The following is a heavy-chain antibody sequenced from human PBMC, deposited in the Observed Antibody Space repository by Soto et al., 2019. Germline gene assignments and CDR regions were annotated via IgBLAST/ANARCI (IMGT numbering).Heavy chain of an antibody. CDR3: ARGPGSYNWFDL. CDR1: GLSFRGYD. J-gene: IGHJ5*02. Sequence: SDTLSLTSAFDGLSFRGYDWIWLRQPQGKGLEWIGEINHSGSTNYNPSLKSRVTISVDTSKNQFSLKLSSVTAADTAVYYCARGPGSYNWFDLWGQGTLVTVS. CDR2: INHSGST. D-gene: IGHD3-10*01. V-gene: IGHV4-34*01.